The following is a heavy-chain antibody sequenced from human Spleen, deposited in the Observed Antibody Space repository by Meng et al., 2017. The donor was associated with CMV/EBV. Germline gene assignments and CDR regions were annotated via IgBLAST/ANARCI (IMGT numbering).Heavy chain of an antibody. D-gene: IGHD3-3*01. V-gene: IGHV3-49*04. J-gene: IGHJ4*02. CDR2: IRSKSNGGTG. CDR3: TGRYYDFWSGYHDY. CDR1: GFTLGDYA. Sequence: GESLKISCTTSGFTLGDYAMGWVRQAPGKGLEWVGFIRSKSNGGTGEYAASVKGRFTISRDDSTSIAYLQMNSLKTEDTAVYYCTGRYYDFWSGYHDYWGQGTLVTVSS.